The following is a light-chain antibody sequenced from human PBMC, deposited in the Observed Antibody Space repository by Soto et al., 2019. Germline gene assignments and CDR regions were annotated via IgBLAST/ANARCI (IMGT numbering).Light chain of an antibody. J-gene: IGLJ2*01. Sequence: QSALTQPASVSGSPGQSITISCTGTSNDVGGYNYVSWYQQHPGKAPKLIIYEVTNRPSGVSIRFSGSKSGNTASLTISGLRTDDEADYYCSSYTASTAVVFGGGTQLTVL. V-gene: IGLV2-14*01. CDR3: SSYTASTAVV. CDR1: SNDVGGYNY. CDR2: EVT.